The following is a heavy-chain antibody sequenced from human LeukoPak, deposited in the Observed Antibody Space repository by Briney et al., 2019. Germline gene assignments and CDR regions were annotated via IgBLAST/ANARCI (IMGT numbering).Heavy chain of an antibody. D-gene: IGHD3-16*02. CDR2: FDPEDGET. V-gene: IGHV1-24*01. CDR3: ATDLWRSFGMDV. J-gene: IGHJ6*02. CDR1: GYTXTELS. Sequence: ASVKVSCKVSGYTXTELSMHWVRQAPGKGLEWMGGFDPEDGETIYAQKFQGRVTMTEDTSTDTAYMELSSLRSEDTAVYYCATDLWRSFGMDVWGQGTTVTVSS.